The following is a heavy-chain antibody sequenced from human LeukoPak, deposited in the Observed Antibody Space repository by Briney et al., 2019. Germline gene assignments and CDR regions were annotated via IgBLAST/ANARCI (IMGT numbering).Heavy chain of an antibody. J-gene: IGHJ5*01. V-gene: IGHV3-7*01. Sequence: GGSLRLPCAASGFAFSDYAMTWVRQAPGKGLEGVAKINQDGSEKYYVDSVKGRFTISRDNAKNSLYLQMNSLRAEDTAMYYCARVGYSYGHTGYFDSWGQGTLVTVSS. CDR3: ARVGYSYGHTGYFDS. CDR1: GFAFSDYA. CDR2: INQDGSEK. D-gene: IGHD5-18*01.